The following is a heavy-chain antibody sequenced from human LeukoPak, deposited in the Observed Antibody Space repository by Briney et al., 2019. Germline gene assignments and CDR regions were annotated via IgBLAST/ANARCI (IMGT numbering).Heavy chain of an antibody. J-gene: IGHJ4*02. V-gene: IGHV1-46*01. CDR2: INPSGGST. Sequence: GASVKVSCKASGYTFTSYYMHGVRQAPGQGLEWMGIINPSGGSTSYAQKFQGRVTMTRDTSTSTVYMELSSLRSEDTAVYYCARVSGQWLVIDYWGQGTLVTVSS. CDR1: GYTFTSYY. CDR3: ARVSGQWLVIDY. D-gene: IGHD6-19*01.